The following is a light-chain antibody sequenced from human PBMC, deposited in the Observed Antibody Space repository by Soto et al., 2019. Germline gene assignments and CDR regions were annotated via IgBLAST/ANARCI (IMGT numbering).Light chain of an antibody. CDR3: QVWDSSSDPL. V-gene: IGLV3-21*02. CDR1: NFGRKT. J-gene: IGLJ2*01. Sequence: SYELTQPPSVSVAPGQTARITCGGNNFGRKTVHWYQQKPGQAPVLVVYDDSERASGIPERFSGSNSGNTATLTISRVEAGDEADYYCQVWDSSSDPLFGGGTKLTVL. CDR2: DDS.